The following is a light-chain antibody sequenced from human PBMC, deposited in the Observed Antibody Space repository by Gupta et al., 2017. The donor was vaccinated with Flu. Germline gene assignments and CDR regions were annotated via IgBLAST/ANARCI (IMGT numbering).Light chain of an antibody. J-gene: IGKJ2*01. CDR3: QQSNTTPHT. Sequence: DIQMAQSPSSLSASVGDRVTITCRASQTIANYLNWYQHKPGITPKLLIFAASSVQSGVPSRFSGSGSGTDFTLTISRLQPEDFATYYCQQSNTTPHTFGHGTKVDIK. CDR2: AAS. V-gene: IGKV1-39*01. CDR1: QTIANY.